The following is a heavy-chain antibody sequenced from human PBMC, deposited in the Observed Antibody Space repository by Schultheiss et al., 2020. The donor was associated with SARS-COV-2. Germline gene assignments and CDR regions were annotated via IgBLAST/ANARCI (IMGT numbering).Heavy chain of an antibody. CDR2: ICWNSGTI. D-gene: IGHD2-2*01. CDR3: AKGSSIVVTAAIDY. V-gene: IGHV3-9*01. CDR1: GFTFDDYA. J-gene: IGHJ4*02. Sequence: GGSLRLSCAASGFTFDDYAMHWLRQAPGKGLEWVSVICWNSGTIAHADSVKGRFTISRNNGQNSLFLQINSLGGDDTALYYCAKGSSIVVTAAIDYWGQGIQVTVYS.